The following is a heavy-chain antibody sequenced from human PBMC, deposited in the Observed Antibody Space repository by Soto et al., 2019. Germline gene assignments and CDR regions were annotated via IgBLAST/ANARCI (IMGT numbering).Heavy chain of an antibody. D-gene: IGHD1-26*01. J-gene: IGHJ4*02. CDR3: ARDPLVDY. CDR1: GVNFSSYS. CDR2: ISSSSSTI. V-gene: IGHV3-48*01. Sequence: PGGSLSLSCAASGVNFSSYSMNWVRQAPGKGLEWVSYISSSSSTIYYADSVKGRFTISRDNAKNSLYLQMNSLRAEDTAVYYCARDPLVDYWGQGTLVTVSS.